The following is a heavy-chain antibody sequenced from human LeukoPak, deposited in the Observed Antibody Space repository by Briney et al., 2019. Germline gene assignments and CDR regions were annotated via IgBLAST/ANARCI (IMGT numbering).Heavy chain of an antibody. CDR3: ARALGITMIVVVPGAFDI. D-gene: IGHD3-22*01. CDR2: IYYSGST. CDR1: GGSISSSSYY. V-gene: IGHV4-39*07. J-gene: IGHJ3*02. Sequence: SETLSLTCTVSGGSISSSSYYWGWIRQPPGKGLEWIGSIYYSGSTYYNPSLKSRVTISVDTSKNQFSLKLSSVTAADTAVYYCARALGITMIVVVPGAFDIWGQGTMVTVSS.